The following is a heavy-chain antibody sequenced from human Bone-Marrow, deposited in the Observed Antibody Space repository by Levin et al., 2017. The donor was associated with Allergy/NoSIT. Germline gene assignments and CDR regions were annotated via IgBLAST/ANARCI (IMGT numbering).Heavy chain of an antibody. J-gene: IGHJ2*01. Sequence: PGGSLRLSCAASGFTFSSYSMNWVRQAPGKGLEWVSSISSSSSYIYYADSVKGRFTISRDNAKNSLYLQMNSLRAEDTAVYYCARDHGRNGRWLQYRPYWYFDRWGRGTLVTVSS. CDR2: ISSSSSYI. CDR1: GFTFSSYS. V-gene: IGHV3-21*01. D-gene: IGHD5-24*01. CDR3: ARDHGRNGRWLQYRPYWYFDR.